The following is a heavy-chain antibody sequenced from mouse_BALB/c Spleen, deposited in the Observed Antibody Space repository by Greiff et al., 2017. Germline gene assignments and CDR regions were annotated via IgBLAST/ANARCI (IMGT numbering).Heavy chain of an antibody. Sequence: VKLMESGAELVRPGSSVKISCKASGYAFSSYWMNWVKQRPGQGLEWIGQIYPGDGDTNYNGKFKGKATLTADKSSSTAYMQLSSLTSEDSAVYFCARATDYCGYALDYWGQGTTLTVSS. J-gene: IGHJ2*01. D-gene: IGHD1-2*01. V-gene: IGHV1-80*01. CDR1: GYAFSSYW. CDR3: ARATDYCGYALDY. CDR2: IYPGDGDT.